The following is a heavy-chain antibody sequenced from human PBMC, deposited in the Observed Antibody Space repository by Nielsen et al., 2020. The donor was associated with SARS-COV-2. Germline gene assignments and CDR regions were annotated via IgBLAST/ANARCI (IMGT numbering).Heavy chain of an antibody. J-gene: IGHJ4*02. D-gene: IGHD6-19*01. CDR1: GYVFASYA. CDR2: INAGNGNT. CDR3: ARGGTGYSNGWFSDY. V-gene: IGHV1-3*01. Sequence: ASVKVSCKASGYVFASYAIHWVRQAPGQRLEWMGWINAGNGNTKYSQKFEGRVTITRDTSASTAYMELSSLTSEDTAVYFCARGGTGYSNGWFSDYWGQGTLVTVSS.